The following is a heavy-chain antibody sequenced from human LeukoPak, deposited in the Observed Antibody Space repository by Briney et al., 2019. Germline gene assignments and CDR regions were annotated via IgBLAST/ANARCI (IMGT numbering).Heavy chain of an antibody. D-gene: IGHD2-8*02. CDR1: GFSFSNAW. V-gene: IGHV3-15*01. CDR3: SRTSGGPWV. Sequence: PGGSLRLSCAASGFSFSNAWMNWVRQAPGKGLEWVGLIKSNTDGGTTDYAALVKGRFTISRDDSKNTLYLQMNSLKIEDTAVYYCSRTSGGPWVWGQGTMVTVSS. J-gene: IGHJ3*01. CDR2: IKSNTDGGTT.